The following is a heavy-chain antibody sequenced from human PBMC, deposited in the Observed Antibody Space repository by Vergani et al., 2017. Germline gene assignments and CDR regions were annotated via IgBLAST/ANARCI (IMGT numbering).Heavy chain of an antibody. J-gene: IGHJ5*02. D-gene: IGHD2-2*01. Sequence: QVQLVQSGAEVKKPGASVKVSCKASGYTFTSYGISWVRQAPXQGLEWMGWISAYNGNTNYAQKLQGRVTMTTDTSTSTAYMELRSLRSDDTAVYYCARSIVVVPAAMFNGWFDPWGQGTMVTVSS. CDR3: ARSIVVVPAAMFNGWFDP. CDR2: ISAYNGNT. CDR1: GYTFTSYG. V-gene: IGHV1-18*01.